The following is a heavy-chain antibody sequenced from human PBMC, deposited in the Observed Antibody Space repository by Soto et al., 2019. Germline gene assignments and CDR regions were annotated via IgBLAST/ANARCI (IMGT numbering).Heavy chain of an antibody. CDR2: IIAIFGTA. V-gene: IGHV1-69*06. CDR1: GGTFSSYA. CDR3: ARGGGRGGSDYGDH. Sequence: QVQLVQSGAEVKKPGSSVKVSCKASGGTFSSYAISWVRQAPGQGREWMGGIIAIFGTANYAQKFQGRVTSTADKSPSTAYMELSSVRSEDRAVYYCARGGGRGGSDYGDHWGQGTLVTVSS. D-gene: IGHD1-26*01. J-gene: IGHJ4*02.